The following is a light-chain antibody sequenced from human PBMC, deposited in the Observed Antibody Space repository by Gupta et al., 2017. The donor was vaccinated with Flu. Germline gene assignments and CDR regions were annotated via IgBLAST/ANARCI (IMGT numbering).Light chain of an antibody. J-gene: IGLJ3*02. Sequence: LGQTARMTSGGNNIGSRNVHWYQQKQGHPPVLVIIKDSHRPSGIPERVSASNSTNTAILTISGAQAADDADDYCQVSDGSTAGVFGGGTTLTVL. CDR3: QVSDGSTAGV. V-gene: IGLV3-9*01. CDR2: KDS. CDR1: NIGSRN.